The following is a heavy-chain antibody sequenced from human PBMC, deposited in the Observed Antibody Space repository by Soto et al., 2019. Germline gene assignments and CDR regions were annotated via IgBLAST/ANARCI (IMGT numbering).Heavy chain of an antibody. CDR2: IYYIGSA. V-gene: IGHV4-31*03. CDR1: GGSISSGDYY. CDR3: ARDASSNWHYFDS. Sequence: TLSLTCIVSGGSISSGDYYWSWIRHHPGKGLEWIGYIYYIGSAYYNPSLKSRVSMSVNTSKNQFSLKLSSVTAADTAIYLCARDASSNWHYFDSWGKGTLAT. J-gene: IGHJ4*02. D-gene: IGHD6-13*01.